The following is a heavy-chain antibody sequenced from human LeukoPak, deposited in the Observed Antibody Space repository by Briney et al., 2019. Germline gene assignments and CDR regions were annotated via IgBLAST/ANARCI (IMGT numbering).Heavy chain of an antibody. Sequence: SETLSLTCTVSGGSINTDNYDWSWIRQPAGKGPEWIGRIYPSGSTNYNPSLKSRVTISIDMSKNQFSLELSSLTAADTALYYCARPGSCSSASRYNRFDPWGQGTLVTVSS. D-gene: IGHD2-2*01. V-gene: IGHV4-61*02. CDR3: ARPGSCSSASRYNRFDP. CDR1: GGSINTDNYD. J-gene: IGHJ5*02. CDR2: IYPSGST.